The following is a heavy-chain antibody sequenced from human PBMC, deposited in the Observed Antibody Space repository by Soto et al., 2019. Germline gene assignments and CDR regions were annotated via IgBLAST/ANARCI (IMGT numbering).Heavy chain of an antibody. J-gene: IGHJ3*02. CDR2: IVNDGSEK. CDR1: GFTFSKYG. V-gene: IGHV3-33*01. CDR3: ARDDAFQNENGFDI. Sequence: QVQLVESGGGVVQPGRSLRLSCAASGFTFSKYGFHWVRQAPGKGLEWVAVIVNDGSEKYHAGSVEGRFTISRDNSKDTLFLQMNSLRAEDTAVYYCARDDAFQNENGFDIWGQGTMVTVSS. D-gene: IGHD1-1*01.